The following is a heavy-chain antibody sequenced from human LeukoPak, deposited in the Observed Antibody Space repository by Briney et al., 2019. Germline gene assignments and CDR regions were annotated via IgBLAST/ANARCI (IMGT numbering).Heavy chain of an antibody. D-gene: IGHD2-2*01. Sequence: GESLKISCKGSGYSFITYWIGWVRQMPGKGLEWMGIIYPGDSDTRYSPSFQGQVTISADKSISTAYLQWSSLKASDTAMYYCALLSGYCSSTSRRGITGTASFDYWGQGTLVTVSS. J-gene: IGHJ4*02. CDR1: GYSFITYW. CDR2: IYPGDSDT. V-gene: IGHV5-51*01. CDR3: ALLSGYCSSTSRRGITGTASFDY.